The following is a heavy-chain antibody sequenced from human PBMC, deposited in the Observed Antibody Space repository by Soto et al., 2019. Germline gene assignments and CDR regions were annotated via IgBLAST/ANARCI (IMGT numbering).Heavy chain of an antibody. V-gene: IGHV3-30*04. Sequence: SLRLSCAASGFTFSNFVMHWVRQAPGKGLEWVAATSYDGKNIDDADSVKGRFTISRDNSKNTLYLQMNSLRHEDTAVYYCARERAIAATGIFYYWGQGTLVTVSS. CDR3: ARERAIAATGIFYY. CDR1: GFTFSNFV. CDR2: TSYDGKNI. D-gene: IGHD6-13*01. J-gene: IGHJ4*02.